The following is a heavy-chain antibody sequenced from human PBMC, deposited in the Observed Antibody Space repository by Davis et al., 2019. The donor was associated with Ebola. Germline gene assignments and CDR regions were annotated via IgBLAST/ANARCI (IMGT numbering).Heavy chain of an antibody. CDR1: GFTFSNYW. V-gene: IGHV3-74*01. Sequence: PGGSLRLSCAASGFTFSNYWMHWVRQAPGKGLVWVSRINSDGSSISYADSVKGRFTISRDNAKNTLYLQMNSLRADDTAVYYCARILAAAGFDDWGQGTLVTVSS. CDR3: ARILAAAGFDD. D-gene: IGHD6-13*01. CDR2: INSDGSSI. J-gene: IGHJ4*02.